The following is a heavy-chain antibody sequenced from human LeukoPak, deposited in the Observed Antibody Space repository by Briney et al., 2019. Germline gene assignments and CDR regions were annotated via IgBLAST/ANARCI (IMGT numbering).Heavy chain of an antibody. CDR3: ARGWDVVVPAADDY. Sequence: GGSLRLSCAASGFTFSSYSMNWVRQAPGKGLEWVSYIISSSSTIYYADSVKGRFTISRDNAKNSLYLQMNSLRDEDTAVYYCARGWDVVVPAADDYWGQGTLVTVSS. D-gene: IGHD2-2*01. J-gene: IGHJ4*02. V-gene: IGHV3-48*02. CDR2: IISSSSTI. CDR1: GFTFSSYS.